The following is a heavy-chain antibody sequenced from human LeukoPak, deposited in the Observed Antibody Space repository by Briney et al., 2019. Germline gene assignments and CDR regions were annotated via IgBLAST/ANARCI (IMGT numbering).Heavy chain of an antibody. CDR3: ARGRGYSYGWDY. J-gene: IGHJ4*02. V-gene: IGHV1-8*01. Sequence: ASVKVSCKASGYTFTSYDINWVRQATGQGLEWMGWMNPNSGNTCYAQKFQGRVTMTRNTSISTAYMELSSLRSEDTAVYYCARGRGYSYGWDYWGQGTLVTVSS. D-gene: IGHD5-18*01. CDR1: GYTFTSYD. CDR2: MNPNSGNT.